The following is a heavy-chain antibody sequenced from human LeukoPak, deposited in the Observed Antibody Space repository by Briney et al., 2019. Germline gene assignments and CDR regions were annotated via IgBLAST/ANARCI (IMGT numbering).Heavy chain of an antibody. V-gene: IGHV3-53*01. J-gene: IGHJ4*02. CDR3: ARHLRDYCGGDCPGFGFDY. CDR2: IYSGGST. CDR1: GFTVSSNY. Sequence: PGGSLRLSCAASGFTVSSNYMSWVRQAPGKGLEWVSVIYSGGSTYYADSVKGRFTISRDNSKNTLYLQMNSLRAEDTAVYYCARHLRDYCGGDCPGFGFDYWGQGTLVTVSS. D-gene: IGHD2-21*02.